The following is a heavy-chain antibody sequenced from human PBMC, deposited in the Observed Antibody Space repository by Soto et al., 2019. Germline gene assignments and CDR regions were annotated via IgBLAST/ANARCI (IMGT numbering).Heavy chain of an antibody. CDR2: ISGYNGNT. CDR3: ARNEYCDGGTCYSGWFDP. Sequence: ASVKVSCKASGHIFTTYGISGVRQAPGQGLEWMGRISGYNGNTKYAQKFQDRVTMTTDTSTSTAYMELRSLRSDDTAVYYCARNEYCDGGTCYSGWFDPWGQGTLVTVSS. V-gene: IGHV1-18*01. CDR1: GHIFTTYG. D-gene: IGHD2-15*01. J-gene: IGHJ5*01.